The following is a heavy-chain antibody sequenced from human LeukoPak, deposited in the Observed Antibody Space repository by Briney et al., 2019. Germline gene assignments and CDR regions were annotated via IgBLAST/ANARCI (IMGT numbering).Heavy chain of an antibody. CDR1: GYSISSGYY. CDR2: IYHSGST. Sequence: SETLSLTCAVSGYSISSGYYWGWIRQPPGKGLEWIGSIYHSGSTYYNPSLKSRVTISVDTSKNQFSLKLSFVTAADTAVYYCATVRYYDSSGYSRYYYYCMDVWGKGTTVTVSS. CDR3: ATVRYYDSSGYSRYYYYCMDV. V-gene: IGHV4-38-2*01. J-gene: IGHJ6*03. D-gene: IGHD3-22*01.